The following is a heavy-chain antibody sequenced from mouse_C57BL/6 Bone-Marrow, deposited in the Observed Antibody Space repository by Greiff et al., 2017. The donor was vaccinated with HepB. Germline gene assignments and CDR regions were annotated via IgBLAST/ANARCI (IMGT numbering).Heavy chain of an antibody. V-gene: IGHV1-19*01. D-gene: IGHD1-1*01. Sequence: EVQLQQSGPVLVKPGASVKMSCKASGYTFTDYYMNWVKQSHGKSLEWIGVINPYNGGTSYNQKFKGKAYMELNSLKSEDSAVYYCARDDYYGSTFDVWGTGTTVTVSS. CDR1: GYTFTDYY. CDR2: INPYNGGT. CDR3: ARDDYYGSTFDV. J-gene: IGHJ1*03.